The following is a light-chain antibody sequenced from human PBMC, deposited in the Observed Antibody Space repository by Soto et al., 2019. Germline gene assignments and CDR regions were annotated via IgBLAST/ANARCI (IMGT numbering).Light chain of an antibody. CDR1: SSNIGAGFD. Sequence: QSVLTQPPSVSGAPGQRVTISCTGSSSNIGAGFDVHWYQQLPGTAPKLLIYGNINRPSGVPDRFSGSKSGTSASLAITGLQAKDEADYDCQSFDSSLSGYVFGTGTKLTVL. J-gene: IGLJ1*01. CDR2: GNI. V-gene: IGLV1-40*01. CDR3: QSFDSSLSGYV.